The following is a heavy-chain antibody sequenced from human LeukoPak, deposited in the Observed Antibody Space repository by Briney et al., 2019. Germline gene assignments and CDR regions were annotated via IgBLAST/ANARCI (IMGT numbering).Heavy chain of an antibody. D-gene: IGHD3-22*01. V-gene: IGHV4-4*07. J-gene: IGHJ4*02. Sequence: SETLSLTCTVSGASISSFFWSWIRQPAGKGLEWIGRIYTSGITNYNPSLKSRVTMSVDTSKNQFSLNLTSVTAADTAVYYCARYYDRSNYFDYWGQGTLVTVSS. CDR2: IYTSGIT. CDR3: ARYYDRSNYFDY. CDR1: GASISSFF.